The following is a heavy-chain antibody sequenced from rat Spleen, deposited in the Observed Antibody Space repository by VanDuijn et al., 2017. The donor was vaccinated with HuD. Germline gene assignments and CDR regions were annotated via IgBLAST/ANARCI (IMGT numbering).Heavy chain of an antibody. D-gene: IGHD4-3*01. CDR2: ISPSGGST. CDR3: ATHDSIGAY. CDR1: GFSFSTFY. J-gene: IGHJ3*01. Sequence: EVQLVESGGGLVQPGRSMKLSCAASGFSFSTFYMAWVRQAPTKGLEWVASISPSGGSTYYRDSVRGRFTISRDNAKSALYLQMGSLRSEDTATYYCATHDSIGAYWGQGTLVTVSS. V-gene: IGHV5-25*01.